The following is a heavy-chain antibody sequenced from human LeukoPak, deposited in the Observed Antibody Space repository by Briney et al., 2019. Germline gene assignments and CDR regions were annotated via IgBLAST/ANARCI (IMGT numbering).Heavy chain of an antibody. D-gene: IGHD3-22*01. CDR1: GFTFSSYW. Sequence: GGSLRLSCAASGFTFSSYWMHWVRQAPGKGLVWVSRINSDGSSTSYADSVKGRFTISRDNAKNTLYLQMNSLRAEDTAVYYCARGSLHSSGYYYLDWYFDLWGRGTLVTVSS. J-gene: IGHJ2*01. CDR3: ARGSLHSSGYYYLDWYFDL. CDR2: INSDGSST. V-gene: IGHV3-74*01.